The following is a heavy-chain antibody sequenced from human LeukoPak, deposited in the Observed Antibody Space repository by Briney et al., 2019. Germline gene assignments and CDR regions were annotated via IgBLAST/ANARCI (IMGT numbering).Heavy chain of an antibody. CDR3: ARGSSSWYVGWDY. D-gene: IGHD6-13*01. V-gene: IGHV5-51*01. CDR2: IYPGDSDT. J-gene: IGHJ4*02. Sequence: GESLKISCTGSGYSFTSYWIAGVRQMPGKGLEWRGIIYPGDSDTRYSPSFQGQVIISADKAISTAYLQWSSLKASDTAMYYCARGSSSWYVGWDYWGQGTLVTVSS. CDR1: GYSFTSYW.